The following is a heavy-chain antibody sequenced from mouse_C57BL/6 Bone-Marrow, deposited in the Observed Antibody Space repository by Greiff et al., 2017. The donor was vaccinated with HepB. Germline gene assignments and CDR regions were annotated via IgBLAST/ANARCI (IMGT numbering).Heavy chain of an antibody. Sequence: EVQLQQSGPGLVKPSQSLSLTCSVTGYSITSGYYWNWIRQFPGNKLEWMGYISYDGSNNYNPSLKNRISITRDTSKNQFFLKLNSVTTEDTATYYCAREGDYSFAYWGQGTLVTVSA. CDR1: GYSITSGYY. D-gene: IGHD1-1*01. V-gene: IGHV3-6*01. CDR2: ISYDGSN. CDR3: AREGDYSFAY. J-gene: IGHJ3*01.